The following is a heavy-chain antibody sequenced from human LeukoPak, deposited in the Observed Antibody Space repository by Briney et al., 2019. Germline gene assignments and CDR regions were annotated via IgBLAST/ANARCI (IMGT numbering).Heavy chain of an antibody. D-gene: IGHD3-10*01. Sequence: ASVKVSCKASGYTFTSYAMHWVRLAPGQRLEWMGWINAGNGNTKYSQKFQGRVTITRDTSASTAYMELSSLRSEDTAVYYCARYPIVRGVSWYFDYWGQGTLVTVSS. J-gene: IGHJ4*02. V-gene: IGHV1-3*01. CDR2: INAGNGNT. CDR1: GYTFTSYA. CDR3: ARYPIVRGVSWYFDY.